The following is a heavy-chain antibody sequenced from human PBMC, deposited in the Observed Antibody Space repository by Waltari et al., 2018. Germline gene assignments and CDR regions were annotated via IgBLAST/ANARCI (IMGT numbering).Heavy chain of an antibody. CDR3: ARLMTTLYSSSWDGHWYFDL. CDR2: IYYSGST. D-gene: IGHD6-13*01. Sequence: QVQLQESGPGLVKPSETLSLTCTVSGGSISSYYWSWIRQPPGKGLEWIGYIYYSGSTNYTPSLKSRVTISVDTSKNQFSLKLSSVTAADTAVYYCARLMTTLYSSSWDGHWYFDLWGRGTLVTVSS. J-gene: IGHJ2*01. CDR1: GGSISSYY. V-gene: IGHV4-59*08.